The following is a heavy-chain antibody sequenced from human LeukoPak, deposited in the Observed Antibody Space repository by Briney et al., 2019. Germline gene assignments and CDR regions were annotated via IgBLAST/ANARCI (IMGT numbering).Heavy chain of an antibody. V-gene: IGHV4-39*01. J-gene: IGHJ5*02. CDR2: IYYSGGT. CDR3: ARHYGP. CDR1: GGSISGSSYF. Sequence: SETLSHTCTVSGGSISGSSYFWGWIRQPPGKGLEWIGSIYYSGGTYYNPSLKSRVTISVAKNQFSLKLSSVTAADTAVYYCARHYGPWGQGTLVTVSS. D-gene: IGHD3-16*01.